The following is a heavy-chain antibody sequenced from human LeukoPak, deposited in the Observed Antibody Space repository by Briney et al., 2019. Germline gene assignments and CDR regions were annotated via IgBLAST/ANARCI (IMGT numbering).Heavy chain of an antibody. J-gene: IGHJ2*01. CDR3: ARDQADYDFWSGYSYWYFDL. Sequence: PSETLSLTCTVSGGSISSYYWSWIRQPAGKGLERIGRIYTSGSTNYNPSLKSRVTMSVDTSKNQFSLKLSSVTAADTAVYYCARDQADYDFWSGYSYWYFDLWGRGTLVTVSS. CDR1: GGSISSYY. CDR2: IYTSGST. D-gene: IGHD3-3*01. V-gene: IGHV4-4*07.